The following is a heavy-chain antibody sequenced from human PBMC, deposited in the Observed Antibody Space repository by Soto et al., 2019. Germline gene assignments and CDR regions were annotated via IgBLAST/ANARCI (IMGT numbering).Heavy chain of an antibody. CDR2: ISSSSSYI. CDR3: AREGSSWDNWFDP. V-gene: IGHV3-21*01. Sequence: PGGSLRLSCAASGFTFSSYSMNWVRQAPGKGLEWVSSISSSSSYIYYADSVKGRFTISRDNAKNSLYLQMNSLRAEDTAVYYCAREGSSWDNWFDPWGQGTLVTVSS. CDR1: GFTFSSYS. D-gene: IGHD6-13*01. J-gene: IGHJ5*02.